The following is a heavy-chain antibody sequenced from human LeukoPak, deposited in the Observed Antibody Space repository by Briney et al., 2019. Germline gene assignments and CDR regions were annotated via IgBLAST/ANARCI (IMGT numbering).Heavy chain of an antibody. J-gene: IGHJ5*02. D-gene: IGHD6-25*01. CDR1: GGSISRYY. V-gene: IGHV4-59*01. Sequence: SETLSLTCTVSGGSISRYYWSWIRQPPGKGLEWIGYIYYSGSTNYNPSLKSRVTISVDTSKNQFSLKLSSVTAADTAVYYCAREDSSAAAGWFDPWGQGTLVTVSS. CDR3: AREDSSAAAGWFDP. CDR2: IYYSGST.